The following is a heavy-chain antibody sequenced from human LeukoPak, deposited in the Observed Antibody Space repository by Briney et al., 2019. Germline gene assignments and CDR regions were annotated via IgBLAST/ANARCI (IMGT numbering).Heavy chain of an antibody. CDR1: GYTFSSYE. V-gene: IGHV3-48*03. Sequence: GGSLRLSCAASGYTFSSYEMNWVRQAPGKGLEWVSYISSSSSTIYYADSVKGRFTISRDNAKNSLYLQMNSLRAEDTAVYYCARGGIAVAEFYFDYWGQGTLVTVSS. D-gene: IGHD6-19*01. J-gene: IGHJ4*02. CDR2: ISSSSSTI. CDR3: ARGGIAVAEFYFDY.